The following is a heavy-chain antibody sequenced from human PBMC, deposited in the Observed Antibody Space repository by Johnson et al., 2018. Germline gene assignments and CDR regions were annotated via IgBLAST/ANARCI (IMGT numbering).Heavy chain of an antibody. CDR1: GFTFSAYR. CDR3: SRYVPYSDDNSGEPDTFEI. V-gene: IGHV3-21*01. CDR2: ISSSSRYT. J-gene: IGHJ3*02. Sequence: VQLVQSGGGLVKPGGSLRLSCATSGFTFSAYRMNWVRQAPGKGLEWVSSISSSSRYTYYADSVKGRFTIPRDNGKKSLYLDINNLGVGDTAVFYRSRYVPYSDDNSGEPDTFEIWGQGTLVTVSS. D-gene: IGHD3-22*01.